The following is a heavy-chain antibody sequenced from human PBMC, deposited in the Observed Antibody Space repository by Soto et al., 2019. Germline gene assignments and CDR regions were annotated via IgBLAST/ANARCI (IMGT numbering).Heavy chain of an antibody. V-gene: IGHV6-1*01. CDR3: ATTARPYYYYGMDV. J-gene: IGHJ6*02. CDR1: GDSVSSNSAA. CDR2: TYYRSKWYN. Sequence: SQTLSLTCAISGDSVSSNSAAWNWIRQSPSRGLEWLGRTYYRSKWYNDYAVSVKSRITINPDTSKTQFSLKLSSVTAADTAVYYCATTARPYYYYGMDVWGQGTTVTVSS. D-gene: IGHD6-6*01.